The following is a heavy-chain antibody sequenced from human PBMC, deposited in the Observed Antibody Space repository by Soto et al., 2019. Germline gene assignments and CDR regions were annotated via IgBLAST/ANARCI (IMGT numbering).Heavy chain of an antibody. CDR3: VRARIDL. CDR2: INPDGSEK. V-gene: IGHV3-7*01. J-gene: IGHJ2*01. Sequence: EVQLVDSGGGLVQPGGSLSLSCAASGFTFSNYWMTWVRQAPGKGLEWVANINPDGSEKYYVDSVKGRFTISRDNVKNSPYLQMNGLRAEDTALYYCVRARIDLWGRGTLVTVSS. CDR1: GFTFSNYW.